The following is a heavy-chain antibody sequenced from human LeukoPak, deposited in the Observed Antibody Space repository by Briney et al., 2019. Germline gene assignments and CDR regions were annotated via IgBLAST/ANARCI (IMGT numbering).Heavy chain of an antibody. D-gene: IGHD3-9*01. CDR2: ISWNSGSI. V-gene: IGHV3-9*01. CDR3: AKDARSYYDILTGYFDH. CDR1: GFTFDDYA. J-gene: IGHJ4*02. Sequence: PGGSLGLSCAASGFTFDDYAMHWVRQAPGKGLEWVSGISWNSGSIGYADSVKGRFTISRDNAKNSLYLQMNSLRAEDTALYYCAKDARSYYDILTGYFDHWGQGTLVTVSS.